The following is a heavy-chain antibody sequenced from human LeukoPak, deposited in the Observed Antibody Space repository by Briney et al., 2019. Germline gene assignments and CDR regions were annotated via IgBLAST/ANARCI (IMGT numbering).Heavy chain of an antibody. V-gene: IGHV3-15*01. J-gene: IGHJ4*02. CDR2: IKSKTDGGKT. D-gene: IGHD5-12*01. CDR3: TTHSGYDYFDY. Sequence: GGSLRLSCAASGFTFSNAWMRWVRQAPGKGLEWVGRIKSKTDGGKTEYAAPVKGRFTISRDDSKNTLYLRMNSLKTEDTAVYYCTTHSGYDYFDYWGQGTLVTVSS. CDR1: GFTFSNAW.